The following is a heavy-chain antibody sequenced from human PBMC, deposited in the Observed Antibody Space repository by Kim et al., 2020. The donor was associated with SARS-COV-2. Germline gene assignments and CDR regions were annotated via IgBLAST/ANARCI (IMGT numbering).Heavy chain of an antibody. Sequence: GGSLRLSCAASGFTFSRYAMHWVRQAPGMGLEWMATISYDGNIKYYADSVKGRFTISRDNSKNTLFLELNSLRAEDTAVYYCARPSGTAAGRGGMDVWGQGTTVTVSS. CDR2: ISYDGNIK. J-gene: IGHJ6*02. D-gene: IGHD6-13*01. V-gene: IGHV3-30*04. CDR1: GFTFSRYA. CDR3: ARPSGTAAGRGGMDV.